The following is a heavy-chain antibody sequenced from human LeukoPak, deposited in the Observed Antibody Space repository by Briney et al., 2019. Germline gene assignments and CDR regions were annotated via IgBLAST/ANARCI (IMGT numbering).Heavy chain of an antibody. D-gene: IGHD3-16*01. CDR1: GGSISSASSY. Sequence: SETLSLTCTVSGGSISSASSYWGWIRQPPGKGLEWIGNIYYSGSAYYNPSLKSRVTISVDTSKNQFSLKLSSVTAADTAVYYCARRLDGGFDYWSQGTLVTVSS. V-gene: IGHV4-39*01. J-gene: IGHJ4*02. CDR2: IYYSGSA. CDR3: ARRLDGGFDY.